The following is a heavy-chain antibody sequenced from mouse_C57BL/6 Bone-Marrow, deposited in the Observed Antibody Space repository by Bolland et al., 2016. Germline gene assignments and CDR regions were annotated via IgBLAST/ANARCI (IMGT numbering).Heavy chain of an antibody. J-gene: IGHJ2*01. D-gene: IGHD3-2*02. CDR3: ARQGSSGYVYFDY. Sequence: DSYTNYNQKFKGKATLTVDTSSSTAYMQLSSLTSEDSAVYYCARQGSSGYVYFDYWGQGTT. V-gene: IGHV1-50*01. CDR2: DSYT.